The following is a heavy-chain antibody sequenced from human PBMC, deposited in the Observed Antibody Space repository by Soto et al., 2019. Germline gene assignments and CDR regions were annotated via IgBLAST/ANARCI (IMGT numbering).Heavy chain of an antibody. CDR3: ARVWYYDSSGPSYGMDV. D-gene: IGHD3-22*01. CDR1: GGTFSSYA. CDR2: IIPIFGTA. V-gene: IGHV1-69*13. Sequence: SVKVSCKASGGTFSSYAISWVRQAPGQGLEWMGGIIPIFGTANYAQKFQGRVTITADESTSTAYMELSSLRSEDTAVYYCARVWYYDSSGPSYGMDVWGQGTTVTVSS. J-gene: IGHJ6*02.